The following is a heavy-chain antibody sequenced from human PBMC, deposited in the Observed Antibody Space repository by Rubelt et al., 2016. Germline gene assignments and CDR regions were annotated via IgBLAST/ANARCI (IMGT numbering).Heavy chain of an antibody. D-gene: IGHD3-22*01. Sequence: QVQLQQWGAGLLKPSETLSLTCAVYGGSFSGYYWSWIRQPPGKGLEWIGSIYYSGSTYYNPSLKSRVTISVDTSKNQFSLKLSSVTAADTAVYYCARDYYDSSGYDYGVFDYWGQGTLVTVSS. CDR2: IYYSGST. J-gene: IGHJ4*02. V-gene: IGHV4-34*01. CDR1: GGSFSGYY. CDR3: ARDYYDSSGYDYGVFDY.